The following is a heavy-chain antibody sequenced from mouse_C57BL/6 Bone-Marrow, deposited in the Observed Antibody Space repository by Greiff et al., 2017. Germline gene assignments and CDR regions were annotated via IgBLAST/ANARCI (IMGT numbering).Heavy chain of an antibody. Sequence: QVQLQQSGPELVKPGASVKISCKASGYAFSSSWMNWVKQRPGKGLEWIGRIYPGDGDTNYNGKIKGKATLTADKSSSTAYMQLSSLTSEDSAVYFCARGDYDYDFDYWGQGTTLTVSS. CDR1: GYAFSSSW. CDR3: ARGDYDYDFDY. D-gene: IGHD2-4*01. J-gene: IGHJ2*01. CDR2: IYPGDGDT. V-gene: IGHV1-82*01.